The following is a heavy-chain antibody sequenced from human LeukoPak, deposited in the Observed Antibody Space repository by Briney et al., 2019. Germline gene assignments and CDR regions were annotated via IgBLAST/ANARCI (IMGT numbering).Heavy chain of an antibody. CDR3: ARGLRLRVPPMDV. V-gene: IGHV4-34*01. J-gene: IGHJ6*02. CDR2: INHSGST. CDR1: GGSFSGYY. Sequence: PSETLSLTCAVYGGSFSGYYWSWIRQPPGKGLEWIGEINHSGSTNYNPSLKSRVTISVDTSKNQFSLKLSSVTAADTAAYYCARGLRLRVPPMDVWGQGTTVTVSS. D-gene: IGHD5/OR15-5a*01.